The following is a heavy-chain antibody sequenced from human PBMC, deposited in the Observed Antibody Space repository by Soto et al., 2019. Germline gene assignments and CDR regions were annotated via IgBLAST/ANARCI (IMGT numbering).Heavy chain of an antibody. CDR1: GGAISSGDYY. J-gene: IGHJ6*02. CDR3: ARDFTDSSGPTLGMGV. CDR2: IYYSGST. V-gene: IGHV4-30-4*01. Sequence: SSETLYLTCTVSGGAISSGDYYWSWIRQPPGKGLEWIGYIYYSGSTYYNPSLKSRVTISVDTSKDQFSLKLSSVTAADTAVYYCARDFTDSSGPTLGMGVWGQGTTVT. D-gene: IGHD6-19*01.